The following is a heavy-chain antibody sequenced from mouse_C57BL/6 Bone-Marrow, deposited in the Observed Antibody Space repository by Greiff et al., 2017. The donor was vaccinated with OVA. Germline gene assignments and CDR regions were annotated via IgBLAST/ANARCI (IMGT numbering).Heavy chain of an antibody. J-gene: IGHJ3*01. CDR2: IYPGSGNT. V-gene: IGHV1-76*01. Sequence: VQRVESGAELVRPGASVKLSCKASGYTFTDYYINWVKQRPGQGLEWIARIYPGSGNTYSNEKFKGKATLTAEKSSSTAYMQLSSLTSEDSAVYFCAREDGYYWFAYWGQGTLVTVSA. CDR3: AREDGYYWFAY. CDR1: GYTFTDYY. D-gene: IGHD2-3*01.